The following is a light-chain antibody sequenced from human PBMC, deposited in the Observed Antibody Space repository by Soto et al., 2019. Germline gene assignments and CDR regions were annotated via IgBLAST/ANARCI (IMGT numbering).Light chain of an antibody. CDR2: DVS. J-gene: IGLJ2*01. V-gene: IGLV2-14*01. CDR3: CSYTTNSTL. CDR1: GTDVGGYNY. Sequence: QSALTQPASVSGSPGQSITISCTGTGTDVGGYNYVSWYQQHPGKAPKLMIYDVSNRPSGVSNRLSGPKSGNTASLTISGLQAEDEADYYCCSYTTNSTLFGGGTKLTVL.